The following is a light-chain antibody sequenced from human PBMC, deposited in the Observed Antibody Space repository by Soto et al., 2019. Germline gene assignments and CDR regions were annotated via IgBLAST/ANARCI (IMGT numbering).Light chain of an antibody. Sequence: QSALAQPASVSGSPAQSITISCTGTSSDIGSYNYGAWYQQFPGKTPKLIIYEVRNRPSGVSFRFSGSKSGNTASLTISGLQAEDEADYYCISYRGSDTSYVFGTGTEVTVL. CDR2: EVR. CDR3: ISYRGSDTSYV. V-gene: IGLV2-14*01. J-gene: IGLJ1*01. CDR1: SSDIGSYNY.